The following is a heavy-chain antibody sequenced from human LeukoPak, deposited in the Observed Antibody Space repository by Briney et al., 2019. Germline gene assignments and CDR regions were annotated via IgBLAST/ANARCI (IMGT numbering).Heavy chain of an antibody. CDR2: IRYDGSNK. D-gene: IGHD3-10*01. J-gene: IGHJ5*02. V-gene: IGHV3-30*02. CDR3: AKDRYYGSGSYRGGFDP. Sequence: GGSPRLSCAASGFTFSSYGMHWVRQAPGKGLEWVAFIRYDGSNKYYADSVKGRFTISRDNSKNTLYLQMNSLRAEDTAVYYCAKDRYYGSGSYRGGFDPWGQGTLVTVSS. CDR1: GFTFSSYG.